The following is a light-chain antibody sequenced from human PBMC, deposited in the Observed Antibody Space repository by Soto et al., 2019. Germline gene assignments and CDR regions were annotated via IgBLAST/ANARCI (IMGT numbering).Light chain of an antibody. CDR2: SAN. V-gene: IGKV1-17*03. CDR1: QDISNF. J-gene: IGKJ5*01. CDR3: QQYENLPT. Sequence: DIQMTQSPSDMSASVGDRVTITCRASQDISNFLVWFQQRPGKVPKRLMYSANRLESGVPSRFRGSGSGTDFTFTISRLQPEDIATYYCQQYENLPTFGQGTRLEIK.